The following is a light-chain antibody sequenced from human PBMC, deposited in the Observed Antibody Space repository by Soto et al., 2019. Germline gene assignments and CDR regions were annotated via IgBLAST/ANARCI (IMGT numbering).Light chain of an antibody. J-gene: IGKJ1*01. CDR1: QSVSSSY. CDR2: GAS. Sequence: TQSSGTLSVSPGERATLPCRASQSVSSSYLAWYQQKPGQAPRLLIYGASSRATGIPDRFSGSGSGTDFTLTISRLEPEDFAVYYCQQYGSSPWTFGQGTKVDIK. CDR3: QQYGSSPWT. V-gene: IGKV3-20*01.